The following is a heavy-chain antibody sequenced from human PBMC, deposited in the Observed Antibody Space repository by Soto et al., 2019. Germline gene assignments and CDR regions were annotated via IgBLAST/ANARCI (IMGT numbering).Heavy chain of an antibody. J-gene: IGHJ6*02. V-gene: IGHV1-69*01. CDR2: IIPIFGIG. Sequence: QVQLVQSGAEVKKPGSSVKVSCKASGGTFNRYAISWLRQAPGQGLEWMGGIIPIFGIGNDAQRFQGRVTITADESTGTAYMELSSLRSEDPGVYYCARSAITLFGVVSIPPHYYSEMDVWGQGTTVTVSS. CDR1: GGTFNRYA. D-gene: IGHD3-3*01. CDR3: ARSAITLFGVVSIPPHYYSEMDV.